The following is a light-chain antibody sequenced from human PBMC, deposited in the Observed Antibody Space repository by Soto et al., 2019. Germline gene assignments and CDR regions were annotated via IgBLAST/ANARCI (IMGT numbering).Light chain of an antibody. J-gene: IGKJ3*01. Sequence: EIVFTQSPCTLSLSPGERATLSCRASQSVSSSYLAWYQQKPGQAPRLLIYGTSSRATGIPDRFSGSGSGTDFTLTISRLEPEDFAVYYCQQYGTSLFSFGPGTKVDIK. CDR1: QSVSSSY. V-gene: IGKV3-20*01. CDR3: QQYGTSLFS. CDR2: GTS.